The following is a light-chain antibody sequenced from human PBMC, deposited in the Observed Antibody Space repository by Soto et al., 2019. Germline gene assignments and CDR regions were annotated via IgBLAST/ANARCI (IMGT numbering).Light chain of an antibody. CDR1: NSNFGAGSD. J-gene: IGLJ1*01. CDR2: RNS. CDR3: QSYDNSLSAYV. V-gene: IGLV1-40*01. Sequence: QSVLTQPPSVSGAPGQRVTISCSGSNSNFGAGSDVHWYQQVPGTAPKLLVFRNSNRPSGVPDRFSASKSGTSASLVITGLQADDEADYYCQSYDNSLSAYVFGTGTKVTVL.